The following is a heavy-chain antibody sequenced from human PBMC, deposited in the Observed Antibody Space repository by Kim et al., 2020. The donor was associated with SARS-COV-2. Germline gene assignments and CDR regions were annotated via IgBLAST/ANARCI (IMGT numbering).Heavy chain of an antibody. Sequence: YADSVKGRFTISRDNSKNTLYLQMNSLRAEDTAVYYCAKVRSSWFYFDYWGQGTLVTVSS. D-gene: IGHD6-13*01. V-gene: IGHV3-23*01. CDR3: AKVRSSWFYFDY. J-gene: IGHJ4*02.